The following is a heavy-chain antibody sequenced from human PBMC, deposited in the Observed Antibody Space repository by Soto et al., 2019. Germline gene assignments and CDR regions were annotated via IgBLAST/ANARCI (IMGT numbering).Heavy chain of an antibody. V-gene: IGHV3-30*18. CDR2: IAYDGSNK. J-gene: IGHJ6*02. CDR1: GFIFRYYG. D-gene: IGHD6-19*01. Sequence: GLLLLLPSAASGFIFRYYGAHWVSPPPSMGLEWVAVIAYDGSNKYYADSVKGRFTISRDNSKNTLYLQMNSLRAEDTAVYYFAQDLIAVRDCNTGMDVLGQGSTDTCSS. CDR3: AQDLIAVRDCNTGMDV.